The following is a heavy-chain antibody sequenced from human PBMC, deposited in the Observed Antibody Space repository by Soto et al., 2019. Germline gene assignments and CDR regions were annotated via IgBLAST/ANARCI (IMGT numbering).Heavy chain of an antibody. V-gene: IGHV3-74*01. CDR3: AIATGRNHPFDY. CDR1: GFTFSTYW. Sequence: EVQLVESGGGLVQPGGSLRLSCAATGFTFSTYWMHWVRQGPGKGLVWVSRISTDGSSTTYADSVKGRFTISRDNAKNTQYLPMNSLSADDTAVYYFAIATGRNHPFDYWGQGTLGTGSS. D-gene: IGHD1-1*01. J-gene: IGHJ4*02. CDR2: ISTDGSST.